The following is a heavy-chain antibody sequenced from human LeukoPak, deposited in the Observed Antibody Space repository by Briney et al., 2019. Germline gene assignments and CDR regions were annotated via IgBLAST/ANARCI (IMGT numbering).Heavy chain of an antibody. CDR2: IYYTGST. J-gene: IGHJ4*02. CDR1: GGSISSSSYY. D-gene: IGHD6-19*01. V-gene: IGHV4-39*01. Sequence: PSETLSLTCTVSGGSISSSSYYWGWIRQPPGKGLEWVGSIYYTGSTYYNPSLNSRVTISVDTSKNQFSLKLSPVTAADTAVYYCARHLSGWPPRVTLPFDYWGQGTLVTVSS. CDR3: ARHLSGWPPRVTLPFDY.